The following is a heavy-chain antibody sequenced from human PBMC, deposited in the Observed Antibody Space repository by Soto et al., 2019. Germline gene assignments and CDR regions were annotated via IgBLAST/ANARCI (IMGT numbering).Heavy chain of an antibody. CDR1: RYTFTSYA. CDR3: ARDPHGPSLQLWSPYYFDY. CDR2: IIPILGIA. J-gene: IGHJ4*02. Sequence: ASVKVSCKASRYTFTSYAMHWVRQAPGQRLEWMGWIIPILGIANYAQKFQGRVTITADKSTSTAYMELSSLRSEDTAVYYCARDPHGPSLQLWSPYYFDYWGQGTLVTVSS. D-gene: IGHD5-18*01. V-gene: IGHV1-69*10.